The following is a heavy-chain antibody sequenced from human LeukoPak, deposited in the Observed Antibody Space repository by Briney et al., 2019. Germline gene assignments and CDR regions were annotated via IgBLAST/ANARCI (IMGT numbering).Heavy chain of an antibody. J-gene: IGHJ3*02. CDR3: ARWAPEQQLVLGAFDI. CDR2: IIPIFGTA. D-gene: IGHD6-13*01. Sequence: SVKVSCKASGGTFSSYAISRVRQAPGQGLEWMGGIIPIFGTANYAQKFQGRVTITADKSTSTAYMELSSLRSEDTAVYYCARWAPEQQLVLGAFDIWGQGTMVTVSS. V-gene: IGHV1-69*06. CDR1: GGTFSSYA.